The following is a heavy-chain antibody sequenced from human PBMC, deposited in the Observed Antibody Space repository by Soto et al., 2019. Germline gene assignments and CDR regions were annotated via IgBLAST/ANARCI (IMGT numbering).Heavy chain of an antibody. CDR2: ISSNGGST. D-gene: IGHD6-13*01. J-gene: IGHJ3*02. V-gene: IGHV3-64D*09. CDR1: GFTFSSYA. Sequence: GGSLRLSCSASGFTFSSYAMHWVRQAPGKGLEYVSAISSNGGSTYYADSVKGRFTISRDNSKNTLYLQMSSLRAEDTAVYCCVKAVYSSSWYAFDIWGQGTMVTVSS. CDR3: VKAVYSSSWYAFDI.